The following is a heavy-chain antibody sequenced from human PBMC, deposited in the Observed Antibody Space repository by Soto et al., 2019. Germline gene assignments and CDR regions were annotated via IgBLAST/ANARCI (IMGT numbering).Heavy chain of an antibody. CDR3: SQHFPNFVFWGCYFPIPLDSFDI. CDR2: ISGSGGST. J-gene: IGHJ3*02. CDR1: GFTFSSYA. D-gene: IGHD3-3*01. Sequence: GGSLRLSCAASGFTFSSYAMSWVRQAPGKGLEWVSAISGSGGSTYYADSVKGRFTISRDNSKNTLYLQMNSLRAEDTAVYYFSQHFPNFVFWGCYFPIPLDSFDIWGQGTMVTVSS. V-gene: IGHV3-23*01.